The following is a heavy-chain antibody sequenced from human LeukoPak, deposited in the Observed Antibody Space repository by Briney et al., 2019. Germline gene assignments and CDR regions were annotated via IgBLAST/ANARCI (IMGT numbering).Heavy chain of an antibody. J-gene: IGHJ4*02. CDR1: GFTFSSYW. CDR3: ARDPGFGGNYFDY. D-gene: IGHD3-10*01. Sequence: GGSLRLSCAASGFTFSSYWMSWVRQAPGKGLEWVANIKQDGSEKYYVDSVKGRFTISRDNAKNSLYLQMNSLGAEDTAVYYCARDPGFGGNYFDYWGQGTLVTVSS. V-gene: IGHV3-7*01. CDR2: IKQDGSEK.